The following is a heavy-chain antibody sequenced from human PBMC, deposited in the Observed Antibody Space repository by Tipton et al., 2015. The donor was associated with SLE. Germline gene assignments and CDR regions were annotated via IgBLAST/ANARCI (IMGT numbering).Heavy chain of an antibody. V-gene: IGHV4-59*13. D-gene: IGHD4-17*01. CDR2: ISYSGGS. CDR1: GGSISSYY. Sequence: TLSLTCTVSGGSISSYYWSWIRQAPGEGPEWIGYISYSGGSNYNPSLKSRVTMSLDTSKNQFSLTLKSVTTADTAVYYCARDPDYGDPGTFDYWGQGTLVTVS. J-gene: IGHJ4*02. CDR3: ARDPDYGDPGTFDY.